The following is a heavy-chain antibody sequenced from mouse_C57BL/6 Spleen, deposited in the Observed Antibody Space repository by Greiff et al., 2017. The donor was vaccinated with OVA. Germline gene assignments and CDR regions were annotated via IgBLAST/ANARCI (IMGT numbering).Heavy chain of an antibody. CDR2: INPNNGGT. J-gene: IGHJ2*01. Sequence: VQLQQSGPELVKPGASVKISCKASGYTFTDYYMNWVKQSHGKSLEWIGDINPNNGGTSYNQKFKGKATLTVDKSSSTAYMELRSLTSEDSAVYYCARSGLGYGSIIDYWGQGTTLTVSS. V-gene: IGHV1-26*01. CDR3: ARSGLGYGSIIDY. D-gene: IGHD1-1*01. CDR1: GYTFTDYY.